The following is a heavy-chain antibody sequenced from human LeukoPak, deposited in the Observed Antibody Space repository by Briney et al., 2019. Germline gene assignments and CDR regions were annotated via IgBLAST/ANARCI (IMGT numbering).Heavy chain of an antibody. CDR1: GGTFSSYT. Sequence: SVKVSCKASGGTFSSYTISWVRQAPGQGLEWMGRIIPILGIANYAQKLQGRVTITADKSTSTAYMELSSLRSEDTAVYYCASTYYYDSSGYYRYDYWGQGTLVTVSS. D-gene: IGHD3-22*01. CDR3: ASTYYYDSSGYYRYDY. J-gene: IGHJ4*02. CDR2: IIPILGIA. V-gene: IGHV1-69*02.